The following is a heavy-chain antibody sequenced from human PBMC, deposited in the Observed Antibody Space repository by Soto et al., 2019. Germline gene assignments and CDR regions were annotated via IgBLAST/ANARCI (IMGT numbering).Heavy chain of an antibody. D-gene: IGHD2-2*01. V-gene: IGHV3-23*01. J-gene: IGHJ4*02. CDR2: ISGNGYST. Sequence: PGGSLRLSCAASGFTFTNYAMTWVRQAPGKGLERVSTISGNGYSTYYADSVKGRFTISRDNSKDTLYLQMNSLRAEDTAVYFCAKGRATVVVPAAPDSWGQGTLVTVSS. CDR3: AKGRATVVVPAAPDS. CDR1: GFTFTNYA.